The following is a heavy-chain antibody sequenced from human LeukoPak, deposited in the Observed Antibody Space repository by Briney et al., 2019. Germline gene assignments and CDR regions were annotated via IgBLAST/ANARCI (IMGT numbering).Heavy chain of an antibody. J-gene: IGHJ4*02. D-gene: IGHD4-17*01. Sequence: SETLSLTRAVCGGSFSGYYWSWIRPPPGEGVEWIGEINHSGSTKYNPSLKSRVTISVDTSKNQFSLKLSSVTAADTAVYCCAGRRATVRPRGYFDYWGQGTLVTVSS. CDR3: AGRRATVRPRGYFDY. CDR1: GGSFSGYY. V-gene: IGHV4-34*01. CDR2: INHSGST.